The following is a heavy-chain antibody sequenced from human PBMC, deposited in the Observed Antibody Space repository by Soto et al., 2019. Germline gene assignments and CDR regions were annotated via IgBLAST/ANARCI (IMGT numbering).Heavy chain of an antibody. Sequence: GGSLRLSCAASGFTFSSYSMNWVRQAPGKGLEWVSYISSSGSTTYYADSVKGRFTISRDNAKNTLYLQMNSLRAEDTAVYYCAKDFDFWSGRFDYWGQGTLVTVSS. CDR2: ISSSGSTT. V-gene: IGHV3-48*01. CDR3: AKDFDFWSGRFDY. CDR1: GFTFSSYS. J-gene: IGHJ4*02. D-gene: IGHD3-3*01.